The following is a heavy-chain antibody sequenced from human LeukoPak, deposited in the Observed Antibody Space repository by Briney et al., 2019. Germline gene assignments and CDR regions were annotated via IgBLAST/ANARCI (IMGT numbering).Heavy chain of an antibody. V-gene: IGHV3-43*02. D-gene: IGHD6-13*01. CDR3: AKDRYSSSWYTIDY. CDR1: GFTFDDYA. Sequence: GGSLRLSCAASGFTFDDYAMHWVRQVPGKGLEWVSLILGDGSSTNYADSVKGRFTISRDNSKNSLYLHMNSLRVEDTALYFCAKDRYSSSWYTIDYWGQGTLVTDSS. J-gene: IGHJ4*02. CDR2: ILGDGSST.